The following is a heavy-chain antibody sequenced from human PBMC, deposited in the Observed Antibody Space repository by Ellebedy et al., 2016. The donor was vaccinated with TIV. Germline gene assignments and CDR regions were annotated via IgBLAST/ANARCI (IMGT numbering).Heavy chain of an antibody. D-gene: IGHD3-9*01. J-gene: IGHJ4*02. CDR3: ARVATSPYYDILTGYPPHYYFDY. V-gene: IGHV3-21*01. CDR2: ISSTVSYT. CDR1: GFTFSGYS. Sequence: GGSLRLSCAASGFTFSGYSMNWVRQAPGKGLEWVSSISSTVSYTSYADSVRGRFTISRDNAKNSLYLQMNSLRAEDTAVYYCARVATSPYYDILTGYPPHYYFDYWGQGTLVTVSS.